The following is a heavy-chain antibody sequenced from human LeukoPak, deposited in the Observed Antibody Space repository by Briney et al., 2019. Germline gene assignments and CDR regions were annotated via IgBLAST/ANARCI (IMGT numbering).Heavy chain of an antibody. CDR2: IDPSGTAL. Sequence: GGSLRLSCAASGFTIRDYVMSWVRQAPGKGLEWVSYIDPSGTALYYADSVKGRFTVSRDNGKNSLSLQLRSLRAEDTALYYCARAAYNWNWGQGALVTVSS. CDR3: ARAAYNWN. J-gene: IGHJ4*02. D-gene: IGHD1-20*01. CDR1: GFTIRDYV. V-gene: IGHV3-11*01.